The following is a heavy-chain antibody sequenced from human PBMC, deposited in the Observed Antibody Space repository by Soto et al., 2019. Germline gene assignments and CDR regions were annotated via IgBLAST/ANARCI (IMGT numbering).Heavy chain of an antibody. Sequence: QVQLQESGPGLVKPSETLSLTCTVSGDSITSYYWSWIRQPPGKALEWIGYIYYSGSTDNNPSLTSRVTISLDPAKKKFSLKLKSVTAAYTAVYYCARDLGIGSGPFDAWGQGTMVTVSA. D-gene: IGHD2-2*03. CDR2: IYYSGST. CDR3: ARDLGIGSGPFDA. CDR1: GDSITSYY. J-gene: IGHJ3*01. V-gene: IGHV4-59*01.